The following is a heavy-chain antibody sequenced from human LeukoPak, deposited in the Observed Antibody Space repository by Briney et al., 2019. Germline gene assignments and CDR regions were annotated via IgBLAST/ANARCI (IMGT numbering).Heavy chain of an antibody. CDR3: ARRDSSGYYGH. Sequence: MTSETLSLTCAVYGGSFSGYYWSWIRQPPGEGLEWIGEINHSGSTNYNPSLRSRVTILPDTSKNQFTLNLSSVTAADTALYYCARRDSSGYYGHWGQGTLVTVSS. V-gene: IGHV4-34*01. CDR1: GGSFSGYY. D-gene: IGHD3-22*01. CDR2: INHSGST. J-gene: IGHJ4*02.